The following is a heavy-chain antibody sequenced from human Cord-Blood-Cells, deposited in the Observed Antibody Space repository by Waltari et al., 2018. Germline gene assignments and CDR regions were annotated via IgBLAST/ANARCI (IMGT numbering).Heavy chain of an antibody. J-gene: IGHJ3*02. CDR1: GYTFTGYS. Sequence: QVQLVQSGAEVKKPGASVKVSCKASGYTFTGYSMHWVRQAPGQGLEWMGWINPNSGGTNYAQKFQGWVTMTRDTSISTAYMELSRLRSDDTAVYCCARAPYIVGATTNAFDIWGQGTMVTVSS. D-gene: IGHD1-26*01. CDR3: ARAPYIVGATTNAFDI. V-gene: IGHV1-2*04. CDR2: INPNSGGT.